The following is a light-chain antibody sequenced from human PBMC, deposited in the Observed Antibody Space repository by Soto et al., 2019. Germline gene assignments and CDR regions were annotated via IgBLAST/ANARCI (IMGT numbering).Light chain of an antibody. CDR3: QQRSDWPPLT. J-gene: IGKJ4*01. CDR1: RSISSF. V-gene: IGKV3-11*01. Sequence: EVVLTQSPATLSLSPGERATLSCRASRSISSFLTWYQQKPGQAPRLLIYDASTRATGIPARFSGTGSGTDFTLTISSLEPEDFAVYYCQQRSDWPPLTFGGGTKVDIK. CDR2: DAS.